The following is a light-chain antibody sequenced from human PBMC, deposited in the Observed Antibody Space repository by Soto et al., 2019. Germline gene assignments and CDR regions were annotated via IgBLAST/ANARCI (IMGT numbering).Light chain of an antibody. CDR1: QNIDYY. V-gene: IGKV3-11*01. CDR2: DTF. J-gene: IGKJ4*01. CDR3: QQRKSWPLT. Sequence: IVLTQSPATLSLSPGESATLSCSASQNIDYYLHWYQQTHGQSPRLVIYDTFNRATVVPLRFRGGGAGTDYTLTISDLEPEDFVFYYCQQRKSWPLTFGTGTKVEI.